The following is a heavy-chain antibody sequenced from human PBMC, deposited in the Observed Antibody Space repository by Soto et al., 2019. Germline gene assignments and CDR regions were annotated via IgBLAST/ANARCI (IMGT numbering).Heavy chain of an antibody. Sequence: QVQLVESGGGVVQPGRSLRLSCAASGFTFSSYGMHWVRQAPGKGLEWVAVISYDGSNKYYADSVKGRFTISRDNSTNTLYLQMNSLRAEDTAVYYCAKERYSYGHFDYWGQGTLVTVSS. J-gene: IGHJ4*02. CDR2: ISYDGSNK. CDR1: GFTFSSYG. CDR3: AKERYSYGHFDY. V-gene: IGHV3-30*18. D-gene: IGHD5-18*01.